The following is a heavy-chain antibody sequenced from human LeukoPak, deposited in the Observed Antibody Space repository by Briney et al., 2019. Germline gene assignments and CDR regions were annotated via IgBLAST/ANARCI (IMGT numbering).Heavy chain of an antibody. Sequence: ASVKVSRKASGYTFRSYGMSWVRQAPGQGLEWIGWISIYNGNTYYAKTLQDRITVTADTSTNTVYMELRNLRSDDTALYFCARDSATFGAGSFYLPDFWGQGTLVTVSS. V-gene: IGHV1-18*01. CDR1: GYTFRSYG. CDR3: ARDSATFGAGSFYLPDF. CDR2: ISIYNGNT. D-gene: IGHD3-10*01. J-gene: IGHJ4*02.